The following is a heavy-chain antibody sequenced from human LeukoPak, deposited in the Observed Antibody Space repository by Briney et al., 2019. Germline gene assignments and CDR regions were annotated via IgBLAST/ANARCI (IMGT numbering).Heavy chain of an antibody. J-gene: IGHJ4*02. D-gene: IGHD3-22*01. CDR1: GLTVSGNC. Sequence: GGSLRLSCVASGLTVSGNCISWVRQAPGKGLEWVSAISPSSGTFYADSVKGRFTISRDNSKNTLYLQMNSLRAEDTAVYYCARPQSSSGYYWPFDDWGQGTLVTVSS. CDR3: ARPQSSSGYYWPFDD. V-gene: IGHV3-53*01. CDR2: ISPSSGT.